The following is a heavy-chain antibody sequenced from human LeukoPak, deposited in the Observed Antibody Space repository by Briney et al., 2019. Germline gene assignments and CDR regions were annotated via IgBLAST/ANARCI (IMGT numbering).Heavy chain of an antibody. CDR2: IYYSGNT. Sequence: SETLSLTCTVSGGSISSSSYYWGWIRQPPGKGLEWIGSIYYSGNTYYNPSLKSRVTISVDKSKNQFSLKLSSVTAADTAVYYCARDLLAGRGGLGDYWGQGTLVTVSS. V-gene: IGHV4-39*07. CDR3: ARDLLAGRGGLGDY. J-gene: IGHJ4*02. D-gene: IGHD3-10*01. CDR1: GGSISSSSYY.